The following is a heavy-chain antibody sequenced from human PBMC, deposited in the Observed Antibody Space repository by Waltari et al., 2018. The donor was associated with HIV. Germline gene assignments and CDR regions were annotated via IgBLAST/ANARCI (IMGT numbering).Heavy chain of an antibody. Sequence: QVQLIPSGADVKKPGASVKVSCTVFGYTITELSMHWVRQAPGKGLEWMGGVDPEDDETIYAQKFQGRVTMTEDTSTDSAYMELSSLTSEDTAVYYCATGGGTTSIQLYDLDVWGQGTTVTVSS. CDR3: ATGGGTTSIQLYDLDV. D-gene: IGHD1-26*01. V-gene: IGHV1-24*01. CDR1: GYTITELS. CDR2: VDPEDDET. J-gene: IGHJ6*02.